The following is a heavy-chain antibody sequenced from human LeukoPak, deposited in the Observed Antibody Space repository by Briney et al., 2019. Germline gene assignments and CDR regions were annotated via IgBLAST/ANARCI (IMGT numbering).Heavy chain of an antibody. Sequence: GGSLGLSCAASGFTFSSYSMNWVRQAPGKGLEWVSSISSSSSYIYYADSVKGRFTISRDNAKNSLYLQMNSLRAEDTAVYYCARELEYSSGWYDYWGQGTLVTVSS. D-gene: IGHD6-19*01. CDR3: ARELEYSSGWYDY. CDR2: ISSSSSYI. J-gene: IGHJ4*02. CDR1: GFTFSSYS. V-gene: IGHV3-21*01.